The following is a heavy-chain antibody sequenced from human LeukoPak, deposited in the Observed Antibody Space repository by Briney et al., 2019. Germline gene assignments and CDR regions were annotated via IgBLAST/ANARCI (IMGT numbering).Heavy chain of an antibody. CDR2: MNPNSGNT. J-gene: IGHJ4*02. V-gene: IGHV1-8*01. CDR1: GYTFTSYD. D-gene: IGHD6-13*01. CDR3: ARGERRSSTEALGY. Sequence: ASVKVSCKASGYTFTSYDINWVRQATGQGLEWMGWMNPNSGNTGYAQKFQGRVTMTRNTSMSTAYMELSSLRSEDTAVYYCARGERRSSTEALGYWGQGTLVTVSS.